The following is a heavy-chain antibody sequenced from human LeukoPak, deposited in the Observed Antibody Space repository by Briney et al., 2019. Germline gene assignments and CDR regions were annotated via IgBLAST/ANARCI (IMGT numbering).Heavy chain of an antibody. CDR2: IIPIFGTA. CDR1: GGTFSSYA. CDR3: ARGVEDYVWGSHRDYFDY. J-gene: IGHJ4*02. Sequence: SVKVSCKASGGTFSSYAISWVRQAPGQGLEWMGGIIPIFGTANYAQKFQGRVTITADESTSTAYMELSSLRSEDTAVYYCARGVEDYVWGSHRDYFDYWGQGTLVTVSS. V-gene: IGHV1-69*13. D-gene: IGHD3-16*02.